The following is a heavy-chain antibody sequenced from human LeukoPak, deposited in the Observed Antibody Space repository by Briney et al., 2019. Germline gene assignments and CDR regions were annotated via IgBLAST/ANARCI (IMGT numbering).Heavy chain of an antibody. CDR1: GGSISSYY. D-gene: IGHD6-13*01. CDR3: ARQIASAGTAGFDF. V-gene: IGHV4-4*07. CDR2: NYSTGST. J-gene: IGHJ4*02. Sequence: SETLSLTCTVSGGSISSYYWSWIRQPAGKGLEWIGRNYSTGSTNYNPSLKSRVTMSVDTSKNQFSLRLRSVTAADTAVYYCARQIASAGTAGFDFWGQGALVTVSS.